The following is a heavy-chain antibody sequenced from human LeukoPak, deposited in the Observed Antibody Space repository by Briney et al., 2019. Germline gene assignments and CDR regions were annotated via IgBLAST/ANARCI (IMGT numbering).Heavy chain of an antibody. CDR2: ISGSGGST. J-gene: IGHJ6*02. Sequence: GGSLRLSCAASGFTFSSYAMSWVRQAPGKGLEWVSAISGSGGSTYYADSVKGRFTISRDNSKNTLYLQMNSLRAEDTAVYYCAKDGVGVSGYYYHGMDVWGQGTTVTVSS. CDR1: GFTFSSYA. D-gene: IGHD2-8*02. CDR3: AKDGVGVSGYYYHGMDV. V-gene: IGHV3-23*01.